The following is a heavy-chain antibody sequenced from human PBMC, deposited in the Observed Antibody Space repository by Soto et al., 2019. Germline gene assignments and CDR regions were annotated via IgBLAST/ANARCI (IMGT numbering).Heavy chain of an antibody. Sequence: LSETLSLTCAVYGGSFSGYYWSWIRQPPGKGLEWIGSIYYSGSTYYNPSLKSRVTISVDTSKNQFTLKLSSVTAADTAVYYCARLLPRYSDSSGYLEGYWGHGALVTVSS. CDR1: GGSFSGYY. V-gene: IGHV4-34*01. J-gene: IGHJ4*01. CDR3: ARLLPRYSDSSGYLEGY. D-gene: IGHD3-22*01. CDR2: IYYSGST.